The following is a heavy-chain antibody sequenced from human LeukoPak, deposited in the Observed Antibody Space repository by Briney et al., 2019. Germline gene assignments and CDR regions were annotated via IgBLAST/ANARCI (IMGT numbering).Heavy chain of an antibody. J-gene: IGHJ2*01. V-gene: IGHV3-23*01. CDR1: GFTFSSYA. CDR3: AKILRELGIGSWYFDL. CDR2: ISGSGGST. D-gene: IGHD7-27*01. Sequence: GGSLRLSCAASGFTFSSYAMSWVRQAPGKGLEWVSAISGSGGSTYYADSVKGRFTISRDNSKNTLYLQMNSLRAEDTAVYYCAKILRELGIGSWYFDLWGRGTLVTVSS.